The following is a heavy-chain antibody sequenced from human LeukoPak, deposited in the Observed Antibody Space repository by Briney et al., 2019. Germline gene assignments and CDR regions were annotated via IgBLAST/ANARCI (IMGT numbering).Heavy chain of an antibody. CDR2: IYYSGST. CDR3: ARGQLWFPLAFDI. CDR1: GGSISSYY. J-gene: IGHJ3*02. D-gene: IGHD5-18*01. Sequence: SETLSLTCTVSGGSISSYYWSWIRQPPGKGLEWIGYIYYSGSTNYNPSLKSRVTISVDTSKNQFSLKLSSVTAADTAVYYCARGQLWFPLAFDIWGHGTMVTVSS. V-gene: IGHV4-59*01.